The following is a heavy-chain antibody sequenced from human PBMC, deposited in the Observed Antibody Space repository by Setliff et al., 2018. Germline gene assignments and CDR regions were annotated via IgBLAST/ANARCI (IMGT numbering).Heavy chain of an antibody. D-gene: IGHD3-22*01. CDR3: ARDTRDKYDTSGYYLSLDS. V-gene: IGHV1-46*01. CDR1: GYTFTRYY. CDR2: INVSGGSA. J-gene: IGHJ4*02. Sequence: ASVKVSCKASGYTFTRYYMYWVRQAPGQGLEWMGIINVSGGSASYAEKFQGRVTISADESTRTAYLDLRSLRFEDTAVYYCARDTRDKYDTSGYYLSLDSWGQGTLVTVSS.